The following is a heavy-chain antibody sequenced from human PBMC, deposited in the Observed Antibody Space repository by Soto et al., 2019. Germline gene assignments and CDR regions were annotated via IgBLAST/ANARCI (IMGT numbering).Heavy chain of an antibody. D-gene: IGHD7-27*01. CDR1: GGAFTTSS. Sequence: QVQLAQSGAEVKEPGTSVKVSCKASGGAFTTSSFVWVRQGPGQGLEWMGGIIPIFSKTNVAQKFQARVTFTADESTRTAYMELTSLTSEDTAIYYCARDVVRSTGGDSWGQGTLVTVSS. CDR3: ARDVVRSTGGDS. V-gene: IGHV1-69*01. J-gene: IGHJ4*02. CDR2: IIPIFSKT.